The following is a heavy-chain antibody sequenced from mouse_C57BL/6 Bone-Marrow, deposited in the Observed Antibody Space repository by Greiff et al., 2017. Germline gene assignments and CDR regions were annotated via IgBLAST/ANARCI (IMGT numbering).Heavy chain of an antibody. V-gene: IGHV5-6*01. CDR2: ISSGGSYT. CDR3: ARQGGLRRSRDY. Sequence: EVKVVESGGDLVKPGGSLKLSCAASGFTFSSYGMSWVRQTPDKRLEWVATISSGGSYTYYPDSVKGRFTISRDNAKNTLYLQMSSLKSEDTAMYYCARQGGLRRSRDYWGQGTTLTVSS. CDR1: GFTFSSYG. D-gene: IGHD2-2*01. J-gene: IGHJ2*01.